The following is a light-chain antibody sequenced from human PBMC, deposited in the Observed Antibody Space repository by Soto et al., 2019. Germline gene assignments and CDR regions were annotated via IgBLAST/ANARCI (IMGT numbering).Light chain of an antibody. CDR3: CSYGGSYV. CDR1: SSDVGSYNL. V-gene: IGLV2-23*02. Sequence: QSVLTQPTSVSGSPGQSITISCTRTSSDVGSYNLVSWYQQHPGKAPKVMIYEVSKRPSGVSNRFSGSKSGNTASLTISGLQAEGEADYYCCSYGGSYVFVTGTKVTVL. CDR2: EVS. J-gene: IGLJ1*01.